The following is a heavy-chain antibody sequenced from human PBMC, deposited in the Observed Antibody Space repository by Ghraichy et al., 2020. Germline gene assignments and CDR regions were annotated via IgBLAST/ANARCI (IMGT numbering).Heavy chain of an antibody. CDR1: GGSISSYY. CDR2: IYYSGST. J-gene: IGHJ4*02. D-gene: IGHD3-10*01. V-gene: IGHV4-59*08. CDR3: ARHVAITMGTFDY. Sequence: SETLSLTCTVSGGSISSYYWSWIRQPPGKGLEWIGYIYYSGSTNYNPSLKSRVTISVDTSKNQFSLKLSSVTAADTAVYYCARHVAITMGTFDYWGQGTLVTVSS.